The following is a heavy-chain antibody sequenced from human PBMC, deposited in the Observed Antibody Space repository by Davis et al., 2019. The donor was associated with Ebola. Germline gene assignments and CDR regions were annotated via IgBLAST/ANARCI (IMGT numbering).Heavy chain of an antibody. Sequence: GESLKISCSVPGFMFSSYAMHWVRQAPGKGLEWVAVISYDGSNKYYADSVKGRFTISRDNSKNTLYLQMNSLRAEDTAVYYCARKTEIDYWGQGTLVTVSS. CDR2: ISYDGSNK. J-gene: IGHJ4*02. CDR1: GFMFSSYA. V-gene: IGHV3-30*04. CDR3: ARKTEIDY.